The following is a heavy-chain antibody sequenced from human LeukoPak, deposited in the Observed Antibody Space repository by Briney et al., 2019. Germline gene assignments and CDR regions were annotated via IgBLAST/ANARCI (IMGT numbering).Heavy chain of an antibody. J-gene: IGHJ4*02. D-gene: IGHD1-26*01. V-gene: IGHV3-9*01. CDR2: ISWNSGSI. Sequence: PGRSLRLSCAASGFTFDDYAMHWVRQAPGKGLEWVSGISWNSGSIGYADSVKGRFTISRDNAKNSLYLQMNSLRAEDTTLYYCAKDLRVWELPPGVGGGFDYWGQGTLVTVSS. CDR3: AKDLRVWELPPGVGGGFDY. CDR1: GFTFDDYA.